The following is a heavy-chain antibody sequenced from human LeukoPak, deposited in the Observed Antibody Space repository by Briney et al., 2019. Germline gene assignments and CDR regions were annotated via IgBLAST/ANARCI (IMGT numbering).Heavy chain of an antibody. D-gene: IGHD3-9*01. Sequence: SETLSLTCTVSGGSISSSSYYWGWIRQPPGKGLEWIGSIYYSGSTYYNPSLKSRVTISVDTSKNQFSLKLSSVTAADTAVYYCARLNALTGYYNPMRRRPIDYWGQGTLVTVSS. CDR2: IYYSGST. V-gene: IGHV4-39*01. J-gene: IGHJ4*02. CDR3: ARLNALTGYYNPMRRRPIDY. CDR1: GGSISSSSYY.